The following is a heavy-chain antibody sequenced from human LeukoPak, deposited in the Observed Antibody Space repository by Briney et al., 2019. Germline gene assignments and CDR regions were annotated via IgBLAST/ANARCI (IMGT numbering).Heavy chain of an antibody. CDR3: AHRDASGSE. CDR1: GFSLSTSGVS. V-gene: IGHV2-5*02. Sequence: SGPTLVKPTQTLTLACTFSGFSLSTSGVSVGWIRQPPGKALEWLALIYWDDDKRYSPSLKSRLTVTKDTSKNQVVLTMANMDPVDTATYYCAHRDASGSEWGQGTLVTVSS. D-gene: IGHD3-10*01. J-gene: IGHJ4*02. CDR2: IYWDDDK.